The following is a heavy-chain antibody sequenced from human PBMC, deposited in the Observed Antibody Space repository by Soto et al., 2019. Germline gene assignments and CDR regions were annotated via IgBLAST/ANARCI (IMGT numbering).Heavy chain of an antibody. J-gene: IGHJ6*03. V-gene: IGHV3-23*01. CDR3: ANQPHTFLAMDV. CDR1: GFTFSSYA. D-gene: IGHD2-2*01. CDR2: ISGSGGST. Sequence: GGSLRLSCAASGFTFSSYAMSWVRRAPGKGLEWVSAISGSGGSTYYADSVKGRFTISRDNSKNTLYLQMNSLRAEDTAVYYCANQPHTFLAMDVWGKGTTVTVSS.